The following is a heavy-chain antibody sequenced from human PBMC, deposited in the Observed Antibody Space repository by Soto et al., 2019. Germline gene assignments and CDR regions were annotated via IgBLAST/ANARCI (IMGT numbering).Heavy chain of an antibody. CDR2: IYYSGST. D-gene: IGHD3-22*01. V-gene: IGHV4-59*01. CDR3: ARGTYYYDSSGYYELDY. J-gene: IGHJ4*02. CDR1: GGSISSYY. Sequence: SETLSLTCTVSGGSISSYYWSWIRQPPGKGLEWIGYIYYSGSTNYNPSLKSRVTISVDTSKNQFSLKLSSVTAADTAVYYGARGTYYYDSSGYYELDYWGQGTLVTVSS.